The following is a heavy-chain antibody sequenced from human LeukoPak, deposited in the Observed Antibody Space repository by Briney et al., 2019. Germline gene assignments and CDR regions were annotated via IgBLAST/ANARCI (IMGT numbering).Heavy chain of an antibody. CDR2: IKPDGSDK. Sequence: GGSLRLSCAASGFTFSSYWMSWVRQAPGKGLEWVANIKPDGSDKYSVDSVKGRFTISRDNAKNTLYLQMNSLRAEDTAVHYCGRGDGWVLDYWGQGTLVTVSS. CDR3: GRGDGWVLDY. V-gene: IGHV3-7*01. D-gene: IGHD5-24*01. CDR1: GFTFSSYW. J-gene: IGHJ4*02.